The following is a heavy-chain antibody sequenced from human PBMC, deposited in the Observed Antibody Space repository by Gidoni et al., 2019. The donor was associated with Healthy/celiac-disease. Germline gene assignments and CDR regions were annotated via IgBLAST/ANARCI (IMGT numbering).Heavy chain of an antibody. J-gene: IGHJ4*02. CDR3: AKLDGGDYESMPDY. CDR2: ISGSGGST. CDR1: GSTFSRYA. V-gene: IGHV3-23*01. D-gene: IGHD4-17*01. Sequence: EVQLLESGGGLVQPGGSLRLSCAASGSTFSRYAMSWVRQAPGKGLEWVSAISGSGGSTYYADSVKGRFTISRDNSKNTLYLQMNSLRAEDTAVYYCAKLDGGDYESMPDYWGQGTLVTVSS.